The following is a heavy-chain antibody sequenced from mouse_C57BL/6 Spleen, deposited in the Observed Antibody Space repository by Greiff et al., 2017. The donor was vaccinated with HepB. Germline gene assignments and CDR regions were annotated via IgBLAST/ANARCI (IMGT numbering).Heavy chain of an antibody. D-gene: IGHD2-3*01. J-gene: IGHJ1*03. V-gene: IGHV2-2*01. CDR1: GFSLTSYG. CDR3: ARGVTRGYFDV. CDR2: IWSGGST. Sequence: VKVVESGPGLVQPSQSLSITCTVSGFSLTSYGVHWVRQSPGKGLEWLGVIWSGGSTDYNAAFISRLSISKDNSKSQVFFKMNSLQADDTAIYYCARGVTRGYFDVWGTGTTVTVSS.